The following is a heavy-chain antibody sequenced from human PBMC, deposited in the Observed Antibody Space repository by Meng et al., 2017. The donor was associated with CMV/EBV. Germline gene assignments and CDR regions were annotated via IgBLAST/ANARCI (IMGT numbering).Heavy chain of an antibody. Sequence: GESLKISCAASGFTFSSYDMHWVRQATGKSLEWVSAIGTAGDTYYPGSVKGRFTISRENAKNSLYLQMNSLRAGDTAVYYCARGPGYCSSTSCYMWLDGGGMDVWGQGTTVTVSS. CDR3: ARGPGYCSSTSCYMWLDGGGMDV. D-gene: IGHD2-2*02. J-gene: IGHJ6*02. V-gene: IGHV3-13*01. CDR2: IGTAGDT. CDR1: GFTFSSYD.